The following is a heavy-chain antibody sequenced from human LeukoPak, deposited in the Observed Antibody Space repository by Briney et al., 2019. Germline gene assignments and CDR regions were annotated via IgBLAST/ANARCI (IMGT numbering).Heavy chain of an antibody. CDR1: GGSISSSNYY. V-gene: IGHV4-39*07. CDR2: IYYSGST. CDR3: ARGLRRSAFDI. Sequence: SETLSLTCTVSGGSISSSNYYWGWIRQPPGKGLEWIGSIYYSGSTYYNPSLKSRVTISVDTSKNQFSLKLSSVTAADTAVYYCARGLRRSAFDIWGQGTMVTVSS. J-gene: IGHJ3*02.